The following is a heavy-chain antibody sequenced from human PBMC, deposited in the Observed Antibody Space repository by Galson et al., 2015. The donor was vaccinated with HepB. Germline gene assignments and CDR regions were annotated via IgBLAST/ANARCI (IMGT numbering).Heavy chain of an antibody. V-gene: IGHV3-23*01. CDR3: ARGGFGYLLHPADY. Sequence: SLRLSCAASGFTFSSYAMSWVRQAPGKGLEWVSAISGSGGSTYYADSVKGRFTISRDNSKNTLYLQMNSLRIEDTAVCYCARGGFGYLLHPADYWGQGTLVTVSS. D-gene: IGHD3-10*01. CDR2: ISGSGGST. CDR1: GFTFSSYA. J-gene: IGHJ4*02.